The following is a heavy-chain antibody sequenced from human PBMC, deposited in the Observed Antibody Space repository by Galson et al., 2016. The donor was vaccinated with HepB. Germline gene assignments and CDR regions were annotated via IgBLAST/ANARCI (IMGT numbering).Heavy chain of an antibody. CDR3: AKISPVGYNSGWGGSFDI. CDR1: GFSISIYS. Sequence: SLRLSCAASGFSISIYSMNWVHQAPGKGLEWVSAIRGSGTGTSYTDSVKGRFTISRDNSKNTLYLQMNSLRAEDAAVYYCAKISPVGYNSGWGGSFDIWGRGTMVTVSS. V-gene: IGHV3-23*01. J-gene: IGHJ3*02. D-gene: IGHD6-19*01. CDR2: IRGSGTGT.